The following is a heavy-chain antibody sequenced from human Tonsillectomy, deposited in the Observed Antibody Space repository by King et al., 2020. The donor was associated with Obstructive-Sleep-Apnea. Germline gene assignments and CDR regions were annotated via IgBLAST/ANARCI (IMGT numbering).Heavy chain of an antibody. CDR3: ASGGDGSSSVAADYYYGMDV. Sequence: VQLVESGGGVVQPGRSLRLSCAASGFTFSNYAMHWVRQAPGKGLEWVAVISYDGSNKYYADSVKGRFTISRDNSKNTLYMQMNSLGGEDTAVYYCASGGDGSSSVAADYYYGMDVWGQGTTVTVSS. CDR2: ISYDGSNK. V-gene: IGHV3-30*04. D-gene: IGHD6-6*01. CDR1: GFTFSNYA. J-gene: IGHJ6*02.